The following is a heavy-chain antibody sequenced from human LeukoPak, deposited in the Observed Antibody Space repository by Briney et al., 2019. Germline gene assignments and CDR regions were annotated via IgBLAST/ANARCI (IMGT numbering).Heavy chain of an antibody. CDR3: ARAGASNEFDY. D-gene: IGHD2-8*01. CDR2: IWSDGSKT. J-gene: IGHJ4*02. V-gene: IGHV3-33*01. Sequence: PGGSLRLSCAASGFTSTSYGMHWVRQAPGKGLEWVAVIWSDGSKTYYVDSVKGRFTISRDYSKNTLYLQMSSLRAEDTAVYYGARAGASNEFDYWGQGTLVTVSS. CDR1: GFTSTSYG.